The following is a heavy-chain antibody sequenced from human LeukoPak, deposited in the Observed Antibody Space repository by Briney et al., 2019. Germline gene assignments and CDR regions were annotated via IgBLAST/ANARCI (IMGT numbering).Heavy chain of an antibody. D-gene: IGHD6-19*01. V-gene: IGHV1-8*01. CDR2: MNPNSGNT. Sequence: ASVKVSCKASGYTFTSYDINWVRQATGQGLEWMGWMNPNSGNTGYAQKFQGRVTMTRNTSISTAYMELSSLRSEDTAVYYCARGSAGQQWLVRQYYFDYWGQGTLVTVSS. CDR1: GYTFTSYD. J-gene: IGHJ4*02. CDR3: ARGSAGQQWLVRQYYFDY.